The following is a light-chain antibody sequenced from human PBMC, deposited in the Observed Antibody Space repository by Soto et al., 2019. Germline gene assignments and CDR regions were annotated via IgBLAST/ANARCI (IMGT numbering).Light chain of an antibody. CDR2: EAS. Sequence: EIVLTQSPATLSLSPGERATLSCRASQSVSSSLAWSQQNPGHAPRLLIYEASNRATGIPARFSGSGSGTDFTLTISSLEPEDFAVYYCQQRTIWPRLYTFGQGTRLEIK. CDR3: QQRTIWPRLYT. CDR1: QSVSSS. V-gene: IGKV3-11*01. J-gene: IGKJ2*01.